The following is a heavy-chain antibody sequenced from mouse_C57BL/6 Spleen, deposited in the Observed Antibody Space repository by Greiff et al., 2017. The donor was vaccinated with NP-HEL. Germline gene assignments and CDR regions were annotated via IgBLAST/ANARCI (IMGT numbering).Heavy chain of an antibody. CDR2: INPSTGGT. D-gene: IGHD1-1*01. V-gene: IGHV1-42*01. Sequence: VQLKQSGPELVKPGASVKISCKASGYSFTGYYMNWVKQSPEKSLEWIGEINPSTGGTTYNQKFKAKATLTVDKSSSTAYMQLKSLTSEDSAVYYCARGGAYYYGSSYDYYAMDYWGQGTSVTVSS. CDR1: GYSFTGYY. J-gene: IGHJ4*01. CDR3: ARGGAYYYGSSYDYYAMDY.